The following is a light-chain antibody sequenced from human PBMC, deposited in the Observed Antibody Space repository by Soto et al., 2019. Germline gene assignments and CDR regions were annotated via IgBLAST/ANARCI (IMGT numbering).Light chain of an antibody. J-gene: IGLJ2*01. CDR2: HNN. CDR1: SSNIGAGYD. CDR3: QSFDLPLSGPI. Sequence: QSVLTQPPSVSGAPGQTVTISCTGSSSNIGAGYDVHWCQHLPGTAPKLLIYHNNIRPSGVPDRFSGSKSGTSASLAITGLQAEDEAYYYCQSFDLPLSGPIFGGGTKLTVL. V-gene: IGLV1-40*01.